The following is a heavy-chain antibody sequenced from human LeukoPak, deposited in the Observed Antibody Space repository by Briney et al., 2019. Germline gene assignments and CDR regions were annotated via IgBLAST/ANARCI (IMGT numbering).Heavy chain of an antibody. CDR2: TYYRSKWYN. CDR3: ARGRPRLTYYYGSGSYLDY. J-gene: IGHJ4*02. Sequence: SGPGLVKPSQTLSLTCAISGDSVSSNSVAWNWIRQSPSRGLEWLGRTYYRSKWYNDYAVSVKSRITINPDTSKSQFSLQLNSVTPEDTAVYYCARGRPRLTYYYGSGSYLDYWGQGTLVTVSS. D-gene: IGHD3-10*01. CDR1: GDSVSSNSVA. V-gene: IGHV6-1*01.